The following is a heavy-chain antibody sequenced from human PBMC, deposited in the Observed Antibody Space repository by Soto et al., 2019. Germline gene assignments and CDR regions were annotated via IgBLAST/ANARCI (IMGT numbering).Heavy chain of an antibody. D-gene: IGHD3-16*01. CDR1: GFTFSSYA. CDR3: ARLTPFGYVTEV. CDR2: ITSNGGNT. Sequence: EVQLVESGGGLVQPGGSLRLSCAASGFTFSSYAMHWVRQAPGEGLEYVSVITSNGGNTDYASSVKGRLTISRDNSNNTLYPQMRVLSADVTAVYYCARLTPFGYVTEVWGQVTTVTV. V-gene: IGHV3-64*01. J-gene: IGHJ6*02.